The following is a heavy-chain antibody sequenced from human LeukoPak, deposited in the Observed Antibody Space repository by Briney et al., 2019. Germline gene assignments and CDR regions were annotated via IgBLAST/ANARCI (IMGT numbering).Heavy chain of an antibody. J-gene: IGHJ4*02. CDR3: ARTYYYDSSGYYGPEHFDY. Sequence: SETLSLACTVPGGSISSSSYSWGWIRQPPGKGLEWIGRIYYSGSTYYNPSLKSRVTISVDTSKNQFSLKLSSVTAADTAVYYCARTYYYDSSGYYGPEHFDYWGQGTLVTVSS. CDR2: IYYSGST. D-gene: IGHD3-22*01. CDR1: GGSISSSSYS. V-gene: IGHV4-39*01.